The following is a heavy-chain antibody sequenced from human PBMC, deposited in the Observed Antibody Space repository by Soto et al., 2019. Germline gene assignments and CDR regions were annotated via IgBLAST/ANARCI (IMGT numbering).Heavy chain of an antibody. CDR3: ARDNGYSYGYTLDH. CDR2: IYYSGST. J-gene: IGHJ4*02. D-gene: IGHD5-18*01. V-gene: IGHV4-59*01. CDR1: GGSISSYY. Sequence: QVQLQESGPGLVKPSETLSLTCTVSGGSISSYYWSWIRQPPGKGLEWIGYIYYSGSTNYNPSLKSRVTISVDTSKNQFSLKLSSVTAADTAVYYCARDNGYSYGYTLDHWSQGTLVTVSS.